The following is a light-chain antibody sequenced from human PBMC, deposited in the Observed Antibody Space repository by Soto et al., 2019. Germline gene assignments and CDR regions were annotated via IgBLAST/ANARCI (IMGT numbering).Light chain of an antibody. J-gene: IGKJ1*01. CDR1: QSVSSN. Sequence: EIVMTQSPSTLSVTPLEIYTLSCRASQSVSSNLAWYQQKPGQAPRPLIYGASTRATGIPARFSGSGSGTDFTLTISRLEPEDFAVYYCQQYGSSPRTFGQGTKVDIK. CDR3: QQYGSSPRT. V-gene: IGKV3-15*01. CDR2: GAS.